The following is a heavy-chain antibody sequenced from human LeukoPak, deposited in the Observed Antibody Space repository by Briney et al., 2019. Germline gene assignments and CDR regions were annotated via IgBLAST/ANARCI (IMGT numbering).Heavy chain of an antibody. CDR1: GGSISSSSYS. V-gene: IGHV4-61*02. Sequence: SHSLSPTCTVSGGSISSSSYSWTCIRQPAGKGLEWIGIIYTRASTNYNPSLKTPFTITVDTIKTQFCRTLSSLTAPATAVYYCAREWGHYDSSGYAHAFDIWGQETMVSVSS. CDR2: IYTRAST. J-gene: IGHJ3*02. D-gene: IGHD3-22*01. CDR3: AREWGHYDSSGYAHAFDI.